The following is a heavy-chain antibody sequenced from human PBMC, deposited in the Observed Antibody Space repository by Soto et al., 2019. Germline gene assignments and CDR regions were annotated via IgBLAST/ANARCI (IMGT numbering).Heavy chain of an antibody. Sequence: QEQLVESGGGVVQPGRSLRLSCVASGFTFSNYGMHWVRQAPGKGLEWVAGIDYNEINQYYIDTVKGRFTISRDQSKNKLYLQMNSLRAEDTAVYSCARDFCPVPTCYDLWGQGVLVTVSS. J-gene: IGHJ4*02. V-gene: IGHV3-33*01. CDR3: ARDFCPVPTCYDL. D-gene: IGHD2-2*01. CDR2: IDYNEINQ. CDR1: GFTFSNYG.